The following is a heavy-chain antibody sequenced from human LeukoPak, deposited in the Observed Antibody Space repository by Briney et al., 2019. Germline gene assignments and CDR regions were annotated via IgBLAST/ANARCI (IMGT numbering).Heavy chain of an antibody. Sequence: GESLKISCKASGYSFSNYWIGWMRQMPGKGLEWMGIVFPGDSDTRYSPSFQGQVTISADKSISTAYLQWSSLKASDTAIYYCAVPYGLGSYTFDYWGQGTLVTVSS. J-gene: IGHJ4*02. CDR3: AVPYGLGSYTFDY. V-gene: IGHV5-51*01. CDR1: GYSFSNYW. D-gene: IGHD3-10*01. CDR2: VFPGDSDT.